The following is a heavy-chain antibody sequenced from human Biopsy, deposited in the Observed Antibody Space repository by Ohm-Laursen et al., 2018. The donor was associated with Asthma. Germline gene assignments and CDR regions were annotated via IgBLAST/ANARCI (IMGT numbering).Heavy chain of an antibody. CDR3: ARGDSSNWSHYYFDY. J-gene: IGHJ4*02. CDR2: IYSGGTS. V-gene: IGHV3-53*01. D-gene: IGHD3-22*01. Sequence: SLRLSCAASGFAVSRDHMFWVRQAPGKGLEWVSVIYSGGTSHTADSVRGRFTVSRDYSKNTLYLQMHSLRAEDTAVYYCARGDSSNWSHYYFDYWGQGTLVTVSS. CDR1: GFAVSRDH.